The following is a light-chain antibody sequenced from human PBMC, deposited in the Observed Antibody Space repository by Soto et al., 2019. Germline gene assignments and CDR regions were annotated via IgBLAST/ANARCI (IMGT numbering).Light chain of an antibody. V-gene: IGKV1-39*01. CDR1: QRITTY. Sequence: IQMTQSPSSLSASVGDRVTITCRASQRITTYLNCYQQKPGEAPKLLISTSVTLQRGVPSRFSVSRSGTDFTLTITALRPEDFATYFCQQTYSTPYTFGQGTKLEIK. CDR3: QQTYSTPYT. CDR2: TSV. J-gene: IGKJ2*01.